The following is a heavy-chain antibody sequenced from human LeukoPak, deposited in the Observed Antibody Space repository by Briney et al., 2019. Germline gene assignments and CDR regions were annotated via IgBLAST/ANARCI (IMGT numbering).Heavy chain of an antibody. CDR3: ARPRSSGWYLENAFDI. Sequence: SETLSLTCTVSGGSISSSSYYWGWIRQPPGKGLEWIGSIYYSGSTYYNPSLKSRVTISVDTSKNQFSLKLSSVTAADTAVYYCARPRSSGWYLENAFDIWGQGTMVTVSS. D-gene: IGHD6-19*01. J-gene: IGHJ3*02. CDR1: GGSISSSSYY. CDR2: IYYSGST. V-gene: IGHV4-39*01.